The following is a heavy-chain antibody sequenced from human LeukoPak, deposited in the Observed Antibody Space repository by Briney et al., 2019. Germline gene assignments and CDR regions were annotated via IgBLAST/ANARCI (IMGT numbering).Heavy chain of an antibody. J-gene: IGHJ1*01. CDR3: ARGGAARLHFQN. CDR2: IYHSGST. D-gene: IGHD6-6*01. V-gene: IGHV4-59*01. Sequence: SETLSLTCIVSGVSISTYYWNWIRQPPGKGLEWIGYIYHSGSTNYNPSLQSRVTISVDTSKNQFSLNLNSVTAADTAVYYCARGGAARLHFQNWGQGTLVTVSS. CDR1: GVSISTYY.